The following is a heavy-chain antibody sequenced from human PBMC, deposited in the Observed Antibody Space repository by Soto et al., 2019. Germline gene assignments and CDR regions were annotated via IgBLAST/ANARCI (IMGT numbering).Heavy chain of an antibody. CDR3: ARGLGADSSGWYYYYYGMDV. CDR1: GGSFSGYY. CDR2: INHSGST. Sequence: QVQLQQWGAGLLKPSETLSLTCAVYGGSFSGYYWSWIRQPPGKGLEWIGEINHSGSTNYNPSLKSRVTISVDTSKNQFSLKLSSVTAADTAVYYCARGLGADSSGWYYYYYGMDVWGQGTTVTVSS. D-gene: IGHD6-19*01. J-gene: IGHJ6*02. V-gene: IGHV4-34*01.